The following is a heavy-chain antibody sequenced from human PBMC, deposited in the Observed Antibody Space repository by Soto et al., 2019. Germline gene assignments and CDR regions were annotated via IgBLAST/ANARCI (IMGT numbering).Heavy chain of an antibody. Sequence: GGSLRLSCAASGFTFSSYAMSWVRQAPGRGLEWVSGISGSGGSTYYADSVKGRFTISRDNSKNTLYLQMNSLRAEDTAVYYCAKGWANRYFDYWGQGTLVTVSS. CDR3: AKGWANRYFDY. CDR1: GFTFSSYA. D-gene: IGHD1-26*01. J-gene: IGHJ4*02. CDR2: ISGSGGST. V-gene: IGHV3-23*01.